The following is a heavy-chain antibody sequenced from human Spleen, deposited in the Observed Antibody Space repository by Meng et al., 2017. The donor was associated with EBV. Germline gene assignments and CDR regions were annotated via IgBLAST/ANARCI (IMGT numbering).Heavy chain of an antibody. J-gene: IGHJ5*02. CDR3: AQRERWGLDP. V-gene: IGHV4-4*02. D-gene: IGHD3-16*01. CDR2: FYHTGTT. CDR1: GDSISSSHW. Sequence: RQESGPGMAKPSETLSLTGAVSGDSISSSHWWSWVRQPPGKGLEWIGEFYHTGTTNYNPSLKSRVTISVDKSKNQFSLKLTSVTAADTAVYYCAQRERWGLDPWGQGTLVTVSS.